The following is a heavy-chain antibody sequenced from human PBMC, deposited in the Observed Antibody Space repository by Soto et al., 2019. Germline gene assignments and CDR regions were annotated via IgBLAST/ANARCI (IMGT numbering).Heavy chain of an antibody. CDR2: IYYRGST. D-gene: IGHD2-21*01. J-gene: IGHJ1*01. Sequence: RQPPGKTREWIEYIYYRGSTNYTPSLKNRVTISVDTSKNQFSMKLSSVTAADTAVYYCLILQ. V-gene: IGHV4-59*08. CDR3: LILQ.